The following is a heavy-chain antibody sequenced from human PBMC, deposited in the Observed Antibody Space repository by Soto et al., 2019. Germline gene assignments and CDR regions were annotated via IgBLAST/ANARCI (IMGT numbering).Heavy chain of an antibody. D-gene: IGHD2-15*01. CDR1: GYTLTELS. CDR2: FDPEDGET. Sequence: ASVKVSCKVSGYTLTELSMHWVRQAPGKGLEWMGGFDPEDGETIYAQKFQGRVTMTEDTSTDTAYMELSSLRSEDTAVYYCATPAPGGGYYYCGMDVWGQGTTVTGSS. J-gene: IGHJ6*02. V-gene: IGHV1-24*01. CDR3: ATPAPGGGYYYCGMDV.